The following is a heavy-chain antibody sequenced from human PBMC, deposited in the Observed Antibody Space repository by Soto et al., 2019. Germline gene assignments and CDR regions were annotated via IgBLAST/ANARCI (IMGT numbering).Heavy chain of an antibody. CDR3: ARYRREAVAGYTLDN. CDR1: GSSQISNY. D-gene: IGHD6-13*01. J-gene: IGHJ4*02. CDR2: VYNSGST. Sequence: GSSQISNYWTWIRQPPGKGLEWIGYVYNSGSTNYNPSLKSRVTISEDTSKSQFSLKVNSMTAADTAVYYCARYRREAVAGYTLDNWGQGILVTVSS. V-gene: IGHV4-59*01.